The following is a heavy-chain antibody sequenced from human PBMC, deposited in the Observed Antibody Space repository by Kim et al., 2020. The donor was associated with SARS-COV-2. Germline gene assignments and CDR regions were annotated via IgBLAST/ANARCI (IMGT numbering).Heavy chain of an antibody. V-gene: IGHV4-61*03. Sequence: SETLSLTCNVSGVSVSSENCLWTWLRQPPGKGPEWIGDVYYSGNSNYSPSLRSRVLILLDTSKNYFSLKLTSVTAADTAVYYCAKIGWGGDAGGQGTPVT. CDR3: AKIGWGGDA. CDR1: GVSVSSENCL. J-gene: IGHJ5*01. CDR2: VYYSGNS. D-gene: IGHD3-10*01.